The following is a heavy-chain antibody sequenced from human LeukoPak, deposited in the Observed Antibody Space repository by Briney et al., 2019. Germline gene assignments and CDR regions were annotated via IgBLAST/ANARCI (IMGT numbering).Heavy chain of an antibody. V-gene: IGHV3-23*01. CDR3: AKDPYSSAYHFLDY. Sequence: GGSLRLSCAASGFTFSSYEMNWVRQAPGKGLEWVSAISGSGGSTYSADSVKGRFTISRDNSKNTLSLHMNSLRAEDTAVYYCAKDPYSSAYHFLDYWGQGTLVTVSS. D-gene: IGHD6-6*01. CDR1: GFTFSSYE. J-gene: IGHJ4*02. CDR2: ISGSGGST.